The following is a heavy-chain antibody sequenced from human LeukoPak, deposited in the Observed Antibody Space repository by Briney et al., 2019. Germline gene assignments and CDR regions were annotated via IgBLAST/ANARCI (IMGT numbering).Heavy chain of an antibody. CDR3: ARDRGMTTNSFDY. CDR1: GFTFSSFA. Sequence: GGSLRLSCAASGFTFSSFAMHWVRQAPGRGLEWVTLISYDGSKKYYADSVKGRFTISRDNSKDTLFLQMNSLRSEDTAVYYCARDRGMTTNSFDYWGQGTLVTVSS. D-gene: IGHD4-11*01. V-gene: IGHV3-30*04. CDR2: ISYDGSKK. J-gene: IGHJ4*02.